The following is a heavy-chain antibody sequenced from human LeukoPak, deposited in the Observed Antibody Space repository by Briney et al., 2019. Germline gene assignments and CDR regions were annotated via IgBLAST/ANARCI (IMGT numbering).Heavy chain of an antibody. D-gene: IGHD3-22*01. CDR2: GLYSGSA. Sequence: SETLSLTCTVSGGSISSTYWSWIRQPPGKGLEWIGHGLYSGSANYNPSLKSRVTISVDTSKNKFSLKLSSVTAADTAAYYCARGYYYDSSGYYGALFDYWGQGTLVTVSS. CDR3: ARGYYYDSSGYYGALFDY. J-gene: IGHJ4*02. V-gene: IGHV4-59*12. CDR1: GGSISSTY.